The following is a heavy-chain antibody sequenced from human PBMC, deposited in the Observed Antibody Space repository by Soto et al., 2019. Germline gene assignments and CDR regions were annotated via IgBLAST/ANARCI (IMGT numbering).Heavy chain of an antibody. J-gene: IGHJ5*02. CDR2: IYYSGIT. V-gene: IGHV4-59*01. CDR3: ARVRDFWSGYYWFDP. D-gene: IGHD3-3*01. Sequence: SETLSLTCTVSGGSISSYYWSWIRQPPGKGLEWIGYIYYSGITDYNPSLKSRVTISVDTSKKQFSLKLTSVTAADTAVYYCARVRDFWSGYYWFDPWGQGTLATVSS. CDR1: GGSISSYY.